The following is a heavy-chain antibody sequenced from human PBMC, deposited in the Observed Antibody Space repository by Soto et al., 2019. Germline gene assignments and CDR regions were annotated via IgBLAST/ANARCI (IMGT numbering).Heavy chain of an antibody. CDR3: AGGGYSAT. Sequence: EVQLVESGGGLVQPGGSLRLSCAASGFTFSSYSMNWVRQAPGKGLEWVSYISSSSSTIYYADSVKGRFTISRDNAKNSLCLQMNSLSDEVPAVYYCAGGGYSATWGQGPLVTVSS. D-gene: IGHD6-13*01. V-gene: IGHV3-48*02. CDR2: ISSSSSTI. CDR1: GFTFSSYS. J-gene: IGHJ5*02.